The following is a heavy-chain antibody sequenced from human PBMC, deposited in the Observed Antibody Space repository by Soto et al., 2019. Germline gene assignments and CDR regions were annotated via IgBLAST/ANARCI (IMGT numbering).Heavy chain of an antibody. CDR1: GFTFSSYG. V-gene: IGHV3-33*01. Sequence: ESGGGVVQPGRSLRLSCAASGFTFSSYGMHWVRQAPGKGLEWVAVIWYDGSNKYYADSVKGRFTISRDNSKNTLYLQMNSLRAEDTAVYYCARDAIVVVPAAVGSEYYYYYMDVWGKGTTVTVSS. CDR2: IWYDGSNK. J-gene: IGHJ6*03. D-gene: IGHD2-2*01. CDR3: ARDAIVVVPAAVGSEYYYYYMDV.